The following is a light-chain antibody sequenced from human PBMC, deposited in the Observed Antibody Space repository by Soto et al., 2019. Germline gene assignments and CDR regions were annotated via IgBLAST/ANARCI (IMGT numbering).Light chain of an antibody. Sequence: QSALTQPASVSGSPGQSITISCTGTSSDVGGYNYVSWYQQHPGKAPKLMIYEVSNRPSGVSNRFSGSKSGNTASLTISSLQAEDEADYYCCSYTGASTYVFGTGTKVTVL. V-gene: IGLV2-14*01. CDR3: CSYTGASTYV. J-gene: IGLJ1*01. CDR1: SSDVGGYNY. CDR2: EVS.